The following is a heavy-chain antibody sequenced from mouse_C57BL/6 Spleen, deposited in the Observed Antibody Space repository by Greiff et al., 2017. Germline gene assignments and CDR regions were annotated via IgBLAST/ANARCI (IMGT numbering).Heavy chain of an antibody. CDR3: ARGGIWYSNYVSYFDV. CDR1: GYTFTSYW. V-gene: IGHV1-53*01. J-gene: IGHJ1*03. CDR2: INPSNGGT. Sequence: VQLQQPGTELVKPGASVKLSCKASGYTFTSYWMHWVKQRPGQGLEWIGNINPSNGGTKYNEKFKSKATMPVDKSSSTAYMQLSSLTSEDSAVYDCARGGIWYSNYVSYFDVWGTRTTVTVSS. D-gene: IGHD2-5*01.